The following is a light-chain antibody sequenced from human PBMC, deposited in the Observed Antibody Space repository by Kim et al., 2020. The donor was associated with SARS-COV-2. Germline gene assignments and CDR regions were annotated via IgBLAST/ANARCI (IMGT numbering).Light chain of an antibody. CDR1: QGINSD. CDR2: GAS. J-gene: IGKJ1*01. V-gene: IGKV1-27*01. Sequence: ACVGDGFTTTCRASQGINSDLAWYQKRPGKAPNRLLYGASTLKSGVPSRCSGRGSGTDFTLTISSLQPEDVANYYCHKYNSAPWTFGQGTKVDIK. CDR3: HKYNSAPWT.